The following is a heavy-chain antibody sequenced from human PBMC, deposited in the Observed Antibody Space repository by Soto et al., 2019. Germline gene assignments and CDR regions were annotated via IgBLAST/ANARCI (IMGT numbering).Heavy chain of an antibody. Sequence: GGSLRLSCAASGFICSSYDMSWVRQAPGKGLEWVSTILVDGRTFYVDSVKGRFTISRDSSQNTVYLQMNSLTAGDTALYYCAKATATGGGAFDICGQGTIVTGSS. D-gene: IGHD2-8*02. CDR2: ILVDGRT. J-gene: IGHJ3*02. CDR1: GFICSSYD. V-gene: IGHV3-23*01. CDR3: AKATATGGGAFDI.